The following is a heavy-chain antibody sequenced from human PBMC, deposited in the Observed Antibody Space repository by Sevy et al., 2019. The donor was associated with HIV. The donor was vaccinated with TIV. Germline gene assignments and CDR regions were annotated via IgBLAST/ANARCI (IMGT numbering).Heavy chain of an antibody. D-gene: IGHD6-6*01. CDR2: ISSSSSYI. Sequence: GESLRLSCAASGFTFSSYSMNWVRQAPGKGLEWVSSISSSSSYIYYADSVKGRFTISRDNAKNSLYLQMNSLRAEDTAVYYCARDTIAARPNYYYYYGMDVWGQGTTVTVSS. CDR3: ARDTIAARPNYYYYYGMDV. CDR1: GFTFSSYS. J-gene: IGHJ6*02. V-gene: IGHV3-21*01.